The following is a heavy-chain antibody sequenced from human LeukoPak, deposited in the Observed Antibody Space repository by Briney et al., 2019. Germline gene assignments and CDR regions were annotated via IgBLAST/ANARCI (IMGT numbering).Heavy chain of an antibody. V-gene: IGHV4-38-2*02. CDR3: ARDGSSSWYLDYYYYYMDV. J-gene: IGHJ6*03. CDR1: GYSISSGYY. CDR2: IYHSGST. Sequence: SETLSLTCTVSGYSISSGYYWGWIRQPPGKGLEWIGSIYHSGSTYYNPSLKSRVTISVDTSKNQFSLKLSSVTAADTAVYYCARDGSSSWYLDYYYYYMDVWGKGTTVTVSS. D-gene: IGHD6-13*01.